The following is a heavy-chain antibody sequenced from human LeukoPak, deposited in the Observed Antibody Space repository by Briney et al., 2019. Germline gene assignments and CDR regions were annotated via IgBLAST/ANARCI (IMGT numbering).Heavy chain of an antibody. J-gene: IGHJ4*02. CDR1: GFTFSSHA. Sequence: GGSLRLSCAASGFTFSSHAMHWVRQAPGKGLEWVAVISYDGSNKYYADSVKGRFTISRDNSKNTLYLQMNSLRAEDTAVYYCARDLGYCSSTSCYYGVLDYWGQGTLVTVSS. D-gene: IGHD2-2*01. CDR3: ARDLGYCSSTSCYYGVLDY. CDR2: ISYDGSNK. V-gene: IGHV3-30-3*01.